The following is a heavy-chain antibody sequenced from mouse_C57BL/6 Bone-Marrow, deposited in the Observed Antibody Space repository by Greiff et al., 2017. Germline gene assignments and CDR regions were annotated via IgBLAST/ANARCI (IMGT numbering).Heavy chain of an antibody. V-gene: IGHV5-17*01. J-gene: IGHJ4*01. CDR2: ISSGSSTI. D-gene: IGHD1-1*01. CDR3: ARTPLHYYGSSMDY. CDR1: GFTFSDYG. Sequence: EVNLVESGGGLVKPGGSLKLSCAASGFTFSDYGMHWVRQAPEKGLEWVAYISSGSSTIYYADTVKGRFTISRDNAKNTLFLQMTSLRSEDTAMYYCARTPLHYYGSSMDYWGQGTSVTVSS.